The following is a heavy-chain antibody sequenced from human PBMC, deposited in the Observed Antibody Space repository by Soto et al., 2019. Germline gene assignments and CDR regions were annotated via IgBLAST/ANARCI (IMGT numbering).Heavy chain of an antibody. J-gene: IGHJ3*02. CDR1: GGAFSGYY. CDR2: INHVLST. Sequence: PSETLSLTCAVYGGAFSGYYWIWIGQPPVNGLEFIGEINHVLSTNYNPSVKSRVTISVYASKNQFSRKLRALTAAETAVYSCAITTATRPWAFDIWGPGKMVTVSS. D-gene: IGHD4-17*01. CDR3: AITTATRPWAFDI. V-gene: IGHV4-34*01.